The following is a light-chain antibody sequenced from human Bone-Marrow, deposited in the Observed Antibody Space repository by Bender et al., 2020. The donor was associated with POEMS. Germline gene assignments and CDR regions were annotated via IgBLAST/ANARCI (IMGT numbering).Light chain of an antibody. CDR1: SSNIGSNT. CDR3: SAYDDNLIGPV. V-gene: IGLV1-44*01. Sequence: QSVLTQPPSASGTPGQRVTISCSGSSSNIGSNTVNWYQQLPGTAPKLLIQANNQRPSGVPARFSGSKSGTSASLAISGLRSEDEADYYCSAYDDNLIGPVFGGGTQLTVL. J-gene: IGLJ3*02. CDR2: ANN.